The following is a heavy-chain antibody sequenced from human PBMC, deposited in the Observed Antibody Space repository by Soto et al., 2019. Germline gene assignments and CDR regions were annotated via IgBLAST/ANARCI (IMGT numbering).Heavy chain of an antibody. Sequence: ASVKVSCKASGYTFTSYGISWVRQAPGQGLEWMGWISAYNGNTNYAQKLQGRVTMTTDTSTSTAYMELRSLRSDDTAVYYCARDSGLYFWSGYYGYYYYGMDVWGQGTTVTVSS. J-gene: IGHJ6*02. D-gene: IGHD3-3*01. CDR2: ISAYNGNT. CDR1: GYTFTSYG. V-gene: IGHV1-18*04. CDR3: ARDSGLYFWSGYYGYYYYGMDV.